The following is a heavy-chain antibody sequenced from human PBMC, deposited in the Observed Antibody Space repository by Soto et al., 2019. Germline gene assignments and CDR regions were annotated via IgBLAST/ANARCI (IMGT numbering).Heavy chain of an antibody. CDR3: AKDPDDSSDTSYYYYGMDV. CDR2: ISGSGGST. V-gene: IGHV3-23*01. J-gene: IGHJ6*02. D-gene: IGHD6-19*01. Sequence: EVQLLESGGGLVQPGGSLRLSCAASGFTFSSYAMSWVRQAPGKGLEWVSAISGSGGSTYYADSVKGRFTITKDNSNNTLYLQMNSLRAEDTAVYYCAKDPDDSSDTSYYYYGMDVWGQGTTVTVSS. CDR1: GFTFSSYA.